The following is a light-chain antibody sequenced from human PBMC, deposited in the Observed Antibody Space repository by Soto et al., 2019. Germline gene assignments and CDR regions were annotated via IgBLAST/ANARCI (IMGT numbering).Light chain of an antibody. CDR2: KDT. CDR1: VLAKKY. Sequence: SYELTQPSSVSVSPGQTARITCSGDVLAKKYGRWFQQKPGQAPVQVIYKDTERPSEIPARFSGSSSGTTVTLTISGAQFEDEADYYCYSAADNTVGIFGGGTQLTVL. CDR3: YSAADNTVGI. J-gene: IGLJ2*01. V-gene: IGLV3-27*01.